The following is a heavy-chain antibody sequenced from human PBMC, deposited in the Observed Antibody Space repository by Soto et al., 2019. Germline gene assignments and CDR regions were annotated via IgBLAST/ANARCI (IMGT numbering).Heavy chain of an antibody. V-gene: IGHV1-8*01. D-gene: IGHD3-10*01. Sequence: GASVKVSCKASGYTFTSYDINWVRQATGQGLEWMGWMNPNSGNTGYAQKFQGRVTMTRNTSISTAYMELSSLRSEDTAVYYCARAPSITMVRGVKNYYYYYMDVWGKGTTVTVSS. CDR2: MNPNSGNT. J-gene: IGHJ6*03. CDR3: ARAPSITMVRGVKNYYYYYMDV. CDR1: GYTFTSYD.